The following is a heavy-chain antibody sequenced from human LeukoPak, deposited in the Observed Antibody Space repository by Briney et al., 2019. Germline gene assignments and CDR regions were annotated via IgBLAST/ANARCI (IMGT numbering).Heavy chain of an antibody. CDR2: IKQDGSEK. J-gene: IGHJ4*02. CDR1: GFTFSSYW. D-gene: IGHD3-10*01. V-gene: IGHV3-7*01. CDR3: ARVGITMVRGRPAYYFDY. Sequence: GGSLRLSCAASGFTFSSYWMSWVRQAPGKGLEWVANIKQDGSEKYYVDSVKGRFTISRDNAKNSLYLQMNSLRAEDTAVYYCARVGITMVRGRPAYYFDYWGQGTLVTVPS.